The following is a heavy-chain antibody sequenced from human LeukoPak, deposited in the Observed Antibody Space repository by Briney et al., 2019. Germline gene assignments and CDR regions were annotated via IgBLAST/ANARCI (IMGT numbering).Heavy chain of an antibody. CDR1: GFTFSSYS. D-gene: IGHD5-24*01. J-gene: IGHJ4*02. CDR2: ISSSSSYI. Sequence: GGSLRLSCAASGFTFSSYSMNWVRQAPGKGLEWVSSISSSSSYIYYADSVKGRFTISRDNAKNSLYLQMNSLRAEDTAVYYCARLGLQLPKFDYWGQGTLVTVSS. CDR3: ARLGLQLPKFDY. V-gene: IGHV3-21*01.